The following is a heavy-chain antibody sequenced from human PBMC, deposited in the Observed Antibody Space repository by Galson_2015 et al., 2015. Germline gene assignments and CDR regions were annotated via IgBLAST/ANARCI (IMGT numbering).Heavy chain of an antibody. J-gene: IGHJ3*02. Sequence: ETLSLTCTVSGGSISRYYWSWIRQPPGKGLEWIGYIYYSGSTNYNPSLKSRVTISVDTSKNQFSLKLSSVTAADTAVYYCARGYSGYDGGDIWGQGTMVTVSS. CDR2: IYYSGST. V-gene: IGHV4-59*01. CDR1: GGSISRYY. CDR3: ARGYSGYDGGDI. D-gene: IGHD5-12*01.